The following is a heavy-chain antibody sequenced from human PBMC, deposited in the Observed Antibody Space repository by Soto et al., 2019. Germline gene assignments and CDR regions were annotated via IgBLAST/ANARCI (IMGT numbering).Heavy chain of an antibody. V-gene: IGHV4-59*01. J-gene: IGHJ5*02. CDR2: IYYSGST. CDR1: GGSISRYY. D-gene: IGHD3-3*01. Sequence: QVQLQESGPGLVKPSETLSLTCTVSGGSISRYYWSWIRQPTGKGLDWIGYIYYSGSTNYNPSLNSRVTISVDTSKNQFSLKLSSVNAADTAVYYCARVLFGRGNWFDPWGQGTLVTVSS. CDR3: ARVLFGRGNWFDP.